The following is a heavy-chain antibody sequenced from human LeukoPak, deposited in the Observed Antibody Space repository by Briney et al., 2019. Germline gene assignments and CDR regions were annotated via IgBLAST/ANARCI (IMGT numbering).Heavy chain of an antibody. D-gene: IGHD1-26*01. CDR1: GFTFSSYS. CDR2: ISSSGSTI. CDR3: ASGELLMDDY. Sequence: PGGSLRLSCAASGFTFSSYSMNWVRQAPGKGLEWVSYISSSGSTIYYADSVKGRFTISRDNAKNSLYLQMNSLRAEDTAVYYCASGELLMDDYWGQGTLVTVSS. J-gene: IGHJ4*02. V-gene: IGHV3-48*04.